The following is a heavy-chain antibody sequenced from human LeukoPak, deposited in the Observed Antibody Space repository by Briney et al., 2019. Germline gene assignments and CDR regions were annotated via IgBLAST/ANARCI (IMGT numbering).Heavy chain of an antibody. V-gene: IGHV1-24*01. CDR2: FDPEDGET. CDR1: GYTLTELS. CDR3: ATAGTRGTTWFQIGTPHAFDI. D-gene: IGHD1/OR15-1a*01. J-gene: IGHJ3*02. Sequence: ASVKVSCKVSGYTLTELSMHWVRQAPGKGLEWMGTFDPEDGETISAQKLQGRVTMTEETSTDTAYMILSSLRPEDTAVYYCATAGTRGTTWFQIGTPHAFDIWGQGTMVTVS.